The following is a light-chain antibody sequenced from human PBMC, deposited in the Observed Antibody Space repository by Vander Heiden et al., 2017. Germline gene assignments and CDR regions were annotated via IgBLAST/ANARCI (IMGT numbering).Light chain of an antibody. CDR3: SSYTSSGPWV. CDR2: DVS. Sequence: QSALTQPASVSGSPGQSLPISCTGSSSYVGGFNPVSWHKQHPGRAPQLMIYDVSNRPSGVSDRFSGSKSGNTASLTISGLQAEDEADYYCSSYTSSGPWVFGGGTRLTVL. J-gene: IGLJ3*02. V-gene: IGLV2-14*03. CDR1: SSYVGGFNP.